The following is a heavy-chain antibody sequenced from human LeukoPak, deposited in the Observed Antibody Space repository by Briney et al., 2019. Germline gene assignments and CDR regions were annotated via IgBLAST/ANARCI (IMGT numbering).Heavy chain of an antibody. J-gene: IGHJ5*02. D-gene: IGHD6-13*01. CDR2: ISSSSSNI. Sequence: GGSLRLSCAASGFTFSSYSMNWVRQAPGKGLEWVSYISSSSSNIYYADSVKGRFTISRDNAKNSLYLQMNSLRDEDTAVYYCARARLGAAAGTLKYNWFDPWGQGTLVTVSS. CDR1: GFTFSSYS. CDR3: ARARLGAAAGTLKYNWFDP. V-gene: IGHV3-48*02.